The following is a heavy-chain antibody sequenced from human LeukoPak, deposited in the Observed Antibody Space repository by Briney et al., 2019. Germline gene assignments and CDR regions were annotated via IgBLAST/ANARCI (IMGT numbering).Heavy chain of an antibody. Sequence: KPSQTLSLTCTVSGGSISSGGYYWSWIRQPPGKGLEWIGYIYHSGSTYYNPSLKSRVTISVDRSKNQFSLKLSSVTAADTAVYYCARNYDFWSGYLDYWGQGTLVTVSS. CDR3: ARNYDFWSGYLDY. CDR1: GGSISSGGYY. CDR2: IYHSGST. J-gene: IGHJ4*02. D-gene: IGHD3-3*01. V-gene: IGHV4-30-2*01.